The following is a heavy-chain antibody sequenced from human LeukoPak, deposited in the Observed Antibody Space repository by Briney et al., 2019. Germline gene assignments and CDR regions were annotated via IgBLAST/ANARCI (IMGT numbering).Heavy chain of an antibody. D-gene: IGHD3-3*01. Sequence: SETLSLTCAVYGGSFSGYYWSWIRQPPGKGLEWTGEINHSGSTNYNPSLKSRVTISVDTSKNQFSLKLSPVTAADTAVYYCARDYDFWSGYYTFDYWGQGTLVTVSS. V-gene: IGHV4-34*01. CDR1: GGSFSGYY. CDR2: INHSGST. J-gene: IGHJ4*02. CDR3: ARDYDFWSGYYTFDY.